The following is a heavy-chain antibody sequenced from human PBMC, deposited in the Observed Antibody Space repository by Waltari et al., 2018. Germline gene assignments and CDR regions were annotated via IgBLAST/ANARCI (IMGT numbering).Heavy chain of an antibody. V-gene: IGHV1-8*01. CDR1: GYTFTSYD. CDR2: MNPNSGNT. Sequence: QVQLVQSGAEVKKPGASVKVSCKASGYTFTSYDINWVRQATGQGLEWMGWMNPNSGNTGYAQKFQGRVTMTRNTSISTAYMELSSLRSEDTAVYYCARGVYSSSWWVRKQGVRWGQGTLVTVSS. J-gene: IGHJ4*02. CDR3: ARGVYSSSWWVRKQGVR. D-gene: IGHD6-13*01.